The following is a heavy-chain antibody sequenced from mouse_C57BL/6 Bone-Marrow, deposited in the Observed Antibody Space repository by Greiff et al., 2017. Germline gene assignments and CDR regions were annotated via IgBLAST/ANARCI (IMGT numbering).Heavy chain of an antibody. J-gene: IGHJ2*01. CDR3: AKSTHLYYFDY. CDR1: GYTFTDYY. CDR2: IYPGSGNT. Sequence: VQLQQSGAELVRPGASVKLSCKASGYTFTDYYINWVKQRPGQGLEWIARIYPGSGNTYYNEKFKGKATLTAEKSSITAYMQLSSLTSEDSAVYFCAKSTHLYYFDYWGQGTTLTVSS. V-gene: IGHV1-76*01. D-gene: IGHD2-1*01.